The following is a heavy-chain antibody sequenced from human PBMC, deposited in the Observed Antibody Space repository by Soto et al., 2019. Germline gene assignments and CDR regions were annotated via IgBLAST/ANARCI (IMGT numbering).Heavy chain of an antibody. Sequence: PGGSLRLSCAASGFTFSSYWMSWVRQAPGKGLEWVANIKQDGSEKYYVDSVKGRFTISRDNAKNSLYLQMNSLRAEDTAVYYCARPYYDFWSGYYSTDYYYYMEVWGKGTTVTVSS. CDR3: ARPYYDFWSGYYSTDYYYYMEV. J-gene: IGHJ6*03. D-gene: IGHD3-3*01. V-gene: IGHV3-7*01. CDR2: IKQDGSEK. CDR1: GFTFSSYW.